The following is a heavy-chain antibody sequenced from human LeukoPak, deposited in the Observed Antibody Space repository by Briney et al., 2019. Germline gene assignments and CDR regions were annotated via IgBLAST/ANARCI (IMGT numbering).Heavy chain of an antibody. J-gene: IGHJ4*02. V-gene: IGHV4-61*02. CDR2: INTSGTT. Sequence: SETLSLTCTVSGGSISSGRYYWSWIRQSAGKGLQWTGRINTSGTTNYNPSLKSRVTISLDTSKNQFSLRLNSVTAADTALYYCVRDSTTTWYGQDYWGQGTLVIVSS. CDR1: GGSISSGRYY. D-gene: IGHD6-13*01. CDR3: VRDSTTTWYGQDY.